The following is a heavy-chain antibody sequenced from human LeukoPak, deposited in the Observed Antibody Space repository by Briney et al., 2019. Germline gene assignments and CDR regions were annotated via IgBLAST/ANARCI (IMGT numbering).Heavy chain of an antibody. CDR1: GFTFRDYF. J-gene: IGHJ4*02. D-gene: IGHD1-1*01. CDR3: ARSGREATEIDY. CDR2: INGRGTYI. V-gene: IGHV3-11*06. Sequence: GGSLRLSYAASGFTFRDYFMSWVRQAPGKGLEWLSYINGRGTYIDYAESLKGRITISRDNAQNSLYLQMNSLRVEDTAVYYCARSGREATEIDYWGQGTLVTVSS.